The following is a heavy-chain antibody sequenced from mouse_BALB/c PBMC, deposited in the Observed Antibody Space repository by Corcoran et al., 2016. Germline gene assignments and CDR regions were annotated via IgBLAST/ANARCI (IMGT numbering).Heavy chain of an antibody. CDR3: AMTTGVDCDY. D-gene: IGHD1-1*01. V-gene: IGHV1-9*01. CDR2: ILPGRGST. J-gene: IGHJ2*01. CDR1: GYPFSSYR. Sequence: QVQLQQSGAELMQPGASVKISCKATGYPFSSYRIEWVKQRPGHGLAWIGAILPGRGSTNYNEKFKGKATFTADTSSNTAYMQLSSLTSEDSAVYYCAMTTGVDCDYWGQGTTLTVSS.